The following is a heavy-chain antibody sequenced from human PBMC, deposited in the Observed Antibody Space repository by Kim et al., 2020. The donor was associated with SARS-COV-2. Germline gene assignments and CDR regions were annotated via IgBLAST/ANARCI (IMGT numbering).Heavy chain of an antibody. CDR3: AKVSLSHYFGSGRTFDY. J-gene: IGHJ4*02. Sequence: GGSLRLSCAASGLTFSSYAMSWVRQAPGKGLEWVSAISASGNSTYNADSVRGRFTISRDNSKNTLYLQVNSLRAEDTAVYYCAKVSLSHYFGSGRTFDYWGQGTLVTVSS. V-gene: IGHV3-23*01. D-gene: IGHD3-10*01. CDR1: GLTFSSYA. CDR2: ISASGNST.